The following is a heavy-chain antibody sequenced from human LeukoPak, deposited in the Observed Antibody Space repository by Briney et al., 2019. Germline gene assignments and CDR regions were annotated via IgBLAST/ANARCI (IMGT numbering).Heavy chain of an antibody. CDR1: GGSISGYY. V-gene: IGHV4-59*08. CDR3: ARAETYYYGSGSSNWFDP. CDR2: IYYSGTT. J-gene: IGHJ5*02. D-gene: IGHD3-10*01. Sequence: SETLSLTCSVSGGSISGYYWSWIRQSPGKGLEWIGYIYYSGTTIYNPSLKSRVTISVDTSNNQFSLKLSSVTAADTAVYFCARAETYYYGSGSSNWFDPWGQGTLVTVSS.